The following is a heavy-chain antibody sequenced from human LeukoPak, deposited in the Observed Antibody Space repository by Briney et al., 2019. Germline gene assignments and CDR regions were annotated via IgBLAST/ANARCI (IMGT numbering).Heavy chain of an antibody. CDR2: ISGSGGST. CDR3: AKAEQSAGGAYFDY. J-gene: IGHJ4*02. D-gene: IGHD1/OR15-1a*01. V-gene: IGHV3-23*01. Sequence: ETLSLTCAVSGGSISSNNWWSWVRQAPGKGLEWVSAISGSGGSTYYADSVKGRFTISRDNSKNTLYLQMNSLRAEDTAVYYCAKAEQSAGGAYFDYWGQGTLVTVSS. CDR1: GGSISSNN.